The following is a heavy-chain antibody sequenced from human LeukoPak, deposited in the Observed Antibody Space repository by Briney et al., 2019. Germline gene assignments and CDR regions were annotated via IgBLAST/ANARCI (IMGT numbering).Heavy chain of an antibody. J-gene: IGHJ3*02. CDR2: ISSSSSTI. D-gene: IGHD2-2*01. V-gene: IGHV3-48*01. CDR3: AKVLQYCTSTSCYGAFDI. CDR1: GFTFSSYS. Sequence: PGGSLRLSCAASGFTFSSYSMNWVRQAPGKGLEWVSYISSSSSTIYYADSVKGRFTISRDNSKNTLYLQMNSLRAEDTAVYYCAKVLQYCTSTSCYGAFDIWGQGTMVTVSS.